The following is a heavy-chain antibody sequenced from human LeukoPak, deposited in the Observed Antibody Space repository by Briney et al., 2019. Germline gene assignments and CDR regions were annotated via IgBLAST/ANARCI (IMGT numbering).Heavy chain of an antibody. CDR3: ARGCGHSSALGWDDAFDI. Sequence: SETLSLTCTVSGGSISSSSYYWGWIRQPPGKGLEWIGSIYYSGSTYYDPSLKSRVTISVDTSKNQFSLELSSVTAADTAVYYCARGCGHSSALGWDDAFDIWGQGTMVTVSS. V-gene: IGHV4-39*01. CDR2: IYYSGST. CDR1: GGSISSSSYY. J-gene: IGHJ3*02. D-gene: IGHD6-19*01.